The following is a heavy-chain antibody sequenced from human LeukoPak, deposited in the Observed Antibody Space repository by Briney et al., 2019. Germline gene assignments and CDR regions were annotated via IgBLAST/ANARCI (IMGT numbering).Heavy chain of an antibody. D-gene: IGHD6-19*01. J-gene: IGHJ4*02. CDR2: IYYSGST. V-gene: IGHV4-39*07. Sequence: SETLSLTCTVSGGSISSSSYYWGWIRQPPGKGLEWIGSIYYSGSTYHNPSLKSRVTISVDTSKSQFSLKLTSVTAADTAVYYCARSQQWLIPFGYWGQGTLVTVSS. CDR1: GGSISSSSYY. CDR3: ARSQQWLIPFGY.